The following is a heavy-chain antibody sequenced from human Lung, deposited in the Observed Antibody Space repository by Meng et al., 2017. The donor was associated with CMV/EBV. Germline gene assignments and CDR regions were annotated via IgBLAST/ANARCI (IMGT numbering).Heavy chain of an antibody. CDR2: IYHSGST. J-gene: IGHJ4*02. CDR1: GGSMSSTNW. CDR3: ARADKVRFDY. Sequence: GPVQEAGQGLVKPSGTRSLTFAVSGGSMSSTNWWSWVRQPPGKGLEWIGEIYHSGSTNYNPSLKSRVSISVDKSKNQFSLKLSSVTAADTAVYYCARADKVRFDYWGQGTLVTVSS. V-gene: IGHV4-4*02.